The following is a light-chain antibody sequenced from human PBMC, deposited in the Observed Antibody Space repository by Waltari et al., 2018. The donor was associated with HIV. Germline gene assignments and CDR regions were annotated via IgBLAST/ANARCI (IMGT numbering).Light chain of an antibody. CDR3: QQYKNWWT. CDR1: QSVSSN. Sequence: ETVMTQPPATLSVSQGEGATLSCRASQSVSSNVAWYQQKPGQAPRLLIYGASTRATGVPARFSGSGSGTEFTLTISSLQSEDFAVYYCQQYKNWWTFGQGTKVEIK. J-gene: IGKJ1*01. V-gene: IGKV3-15*01. CDR2: GAS.